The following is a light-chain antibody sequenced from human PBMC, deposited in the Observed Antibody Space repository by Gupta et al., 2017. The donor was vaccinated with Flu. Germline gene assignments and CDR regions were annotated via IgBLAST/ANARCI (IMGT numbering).Light chain of an antibody. CDR3: QQKNSTPFT. V-gene: IGKV4-1*01. CDR2: WAS. J-gene: IGKJ4*01. Sequence: DIMMTQSPDPLAVSLGERATINCKSSQSGLDSSNNKKYLAWYQQKPGQPPKLLIYWASTRESGVPDSFSGRGSGTDFTLTISSRQAEDVAVYYCQQKNSTPFTFGRGTKVEIK. CDR1: QSGLDSSNNKKY.